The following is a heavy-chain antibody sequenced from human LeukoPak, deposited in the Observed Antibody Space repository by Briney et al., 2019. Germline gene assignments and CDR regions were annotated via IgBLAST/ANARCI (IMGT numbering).Heavy chain of an antibody. Sequence: PGGSLRLSCAASGFTFSSYAMHWVRQAPGKGLEWVAVISYDGSNKYYADSVKGRFTISRDNSKNTLYLQMNSLRAEDTATYYCARTKWEQPPRGAFDFWGHGTVVTVSS. D-gene: IGHD1-26*01. CDR2: ISYDGSNK. J-gene: IGHJ3*01. V-gene: IGHV3-30-3*01. CDR1: GFTFSSYA. CDR3: ARTKWEQPPRGAFDF.